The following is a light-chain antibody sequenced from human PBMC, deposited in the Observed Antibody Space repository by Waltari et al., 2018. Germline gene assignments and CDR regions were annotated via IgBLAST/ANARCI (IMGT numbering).Light chain of an antibody. V-gene: IGLV8-61*01. J-gene: IGLJ3*02. Sequence: QTVVTQEPSLSVSPGGTVALTCALSSGSVRSTSYPSWYQQTPGHPPRTLVYKGISRSSGVPDRFSGSILGNTAALTLTGAQADDESDYYCSMYMGSGVWVFGGGTKLTVL. CDR2: KGI. CDR3: SMYMGSGVWV. CDR1: SGSVRSTSY.